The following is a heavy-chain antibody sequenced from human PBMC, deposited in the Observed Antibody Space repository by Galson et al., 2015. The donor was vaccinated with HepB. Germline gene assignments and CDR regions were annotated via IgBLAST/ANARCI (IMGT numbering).Heavy chain of an antibody. Sequence: SLRLSCAASGFTFSSHAMNWVRQAPGKGLEWVSGINSDGSGPNHADSVRGRFTISRDNSRNTLYLQMNSLRAEDTAVYQCATRDWGLVPGGWGQGSLVTVSS. CDR2: INSDGSGP. V-gene: IGHV3-23*01. D-gene: IGHD2-21*01. J-gene: IGHJ4*02. CDR1: GFTFSSHA. CDR3: ATRDWGLVPGG.